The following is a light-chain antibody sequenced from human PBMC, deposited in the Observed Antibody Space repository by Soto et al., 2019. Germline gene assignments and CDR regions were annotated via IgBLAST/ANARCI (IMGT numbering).Light chain of an antibody. CDR1: QGLVFSDGDTY. J-gene: IGKJ1*01. CDR2: KVS. CDR3: IQSPDWPWT. V-gene: IGKV2-30*01. Sequence: DVVLTQSPLSLPVTLGQAASISCRSSQGLVFSDGDTYLSWFQQRPGQSPRRLIYKVSQRDSGVPDRFSGSGSGTDFTLKISRVEAEDVGVYYCIQSPDWPWTFGQGTKVEIK.